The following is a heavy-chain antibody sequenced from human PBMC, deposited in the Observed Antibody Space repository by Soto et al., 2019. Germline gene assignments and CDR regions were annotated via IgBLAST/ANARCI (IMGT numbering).Heavy chain of an antibody. Sequence: EVQLLEAGGGLVQPGGSLRLSCAASGFTFGSSAMSWVRQAPGKGLEWVSAINSNGGTATYPDSVQGRSTISRDNSKNTLYLQMNNLRAEDTAVYFCAKDSYGGSGSYQWGTFDYWGQGTLVTVSS. CDR1: GFTFGSSA. CDR2: INSNGGTA. J-gene: IGHJ4*02. D-gene: IGHD3-10*01. V-gene: IGHV3-23*01. CDR3: AKDSYGGSGSYQWGTFDY.